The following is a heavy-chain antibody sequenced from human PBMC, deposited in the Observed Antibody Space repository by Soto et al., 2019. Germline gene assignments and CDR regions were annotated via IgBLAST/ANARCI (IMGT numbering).Heavy chain of an antibody. CDR2: ISSNGGST. Sequence: PGGSLRLSCSASGFTFSSYAMHWVRQAPGKGLEYVSAISSNGGSTYYADSVKGRFTISRDNSKNTLYLQMSSLRAEDTAVYYCVKDYTSRLRYFDWDGMDVWGQGTTVTVSS. D-gene: IGHD3-9*01. CDR1: GFTFSSYA. V-gene: IGHV3-64D*08. J-gene: IGHJ6*02. CDR3: VKDYTSRLRYFDWDGMDV.